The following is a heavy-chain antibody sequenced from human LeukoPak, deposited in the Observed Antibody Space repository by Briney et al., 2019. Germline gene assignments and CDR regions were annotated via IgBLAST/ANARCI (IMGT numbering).Heavy chain of an antibody. V-gene: IGHV3-30*03. CDR1: GFTFSSYG. Sequence: PGGSLRLSCAASGFTFSSYGMHWVRQAPGKGLEWVAVISYDGSNKYYADSVKGRLTISRDNSKNTLYLQMNSLRAEDTAVYYCARAEPYGDYDIWGQGTLVTVSS. D-gene: IGHD4-17*01. J-gene: IGHJ4*02. CDR2: ISYDGSNK. CDR3: ARAEPYGDYDI.